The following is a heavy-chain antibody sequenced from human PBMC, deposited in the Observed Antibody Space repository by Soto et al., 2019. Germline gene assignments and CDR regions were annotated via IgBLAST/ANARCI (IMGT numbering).Heavy chain of an antibody. CDR1: GYTFTGYY. D-gene: IGHD4-4*01. J-gene: IGHJ6*02. V-gene: IGHV1-2*04. CDR2: INPNSGGT. CDR3: ARERTVGRFMDV. Sequence: QVQLVQSRAEVKKPGASVKVSCKASGYTFTGYYMHWVRQAPGQGLEWMGWINPNSGGTNYAQKFQGWVTMTRDTSISTGYMELSRLRSDDTAVYCCARERTVGRFMDVWGQGTTVTVSS.